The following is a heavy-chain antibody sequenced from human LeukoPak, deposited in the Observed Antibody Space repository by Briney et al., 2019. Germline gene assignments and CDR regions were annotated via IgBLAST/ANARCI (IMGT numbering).Heavy chain of an antibody. D-gene: IGHD7-27*01. CDR3: AITRGAFV. Sequence: SETLSLTCAVSGYSISSGYYWGWIRQPPGKGLEWIGSIYHSGSTYYNPSLKSRVTISVDTSKNQFSLKLSSVTAADTAVYYCAITRGAFVWGKGTTVTVSS. CDR2: IYHSGST. V-gene: IGHV4-38-2*01. J-gene: IGHJ6*04. CDR1: GYSISSGYY.